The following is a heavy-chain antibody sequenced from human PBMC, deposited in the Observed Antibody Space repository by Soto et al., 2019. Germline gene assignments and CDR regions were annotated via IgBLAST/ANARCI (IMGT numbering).Heavy chain of an antibody. Sequence: ASVQVSFKASGYTFSTYALHWVRQAPGQGLEWMGWINGGNGHTRYSQKFKDRVTISRDTPASTDYMELSGLRSEDTAVYYCARGKGMEENYYYYGMDVWGQGTTVTVSS. CDR2: INGGNGHT. V-gene: IGHV1-3*01. CDR1: GYTFSTYA. J-gene: IGHJ6*02. CDR3: ARGKGMEENYYYYGMDV. D-gene: IGHD1-1*01.